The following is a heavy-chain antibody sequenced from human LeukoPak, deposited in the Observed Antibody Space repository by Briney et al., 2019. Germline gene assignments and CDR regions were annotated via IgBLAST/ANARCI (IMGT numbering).Heavy chain of an antibody. J-gene: IGHJ5*02. CDR2: ISAYNGNT. Sequence: VASVKVSCKASGYTFTSYGISWVRQAPGQGLEWMEWISAYNGNTNYAQKLQGRVTMTTDTSTSTAYMELKSLRSDDTAVYYCARNNQSYDYVWGIYGFDPWGREPWSPSPQ. V-gene: IGHV1-18*01. CDR1: GYTFTSYG. D-gene: IGHD3-16*01. CDR3: ARNNQSYDYVWGIYGFDP.